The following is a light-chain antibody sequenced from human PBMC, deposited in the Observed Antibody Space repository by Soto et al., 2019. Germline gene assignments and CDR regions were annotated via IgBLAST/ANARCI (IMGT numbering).Light chain of an antibody. CDR2: GAS. CDR1: QSVNSN. Sequence: EIVMTQSPATLSVSPGERATLSCRASQSVNSNLAWYQQKPGQAPRLLIYGASTRATGIPDRFSGSGSGTDFTLTISRLEPEDFAVYYCQQYGRTFGQWTRREIK. V-gene: IGKV3-20*01. CDR3: QQYGRT. J-gene: IGKJ5*01.